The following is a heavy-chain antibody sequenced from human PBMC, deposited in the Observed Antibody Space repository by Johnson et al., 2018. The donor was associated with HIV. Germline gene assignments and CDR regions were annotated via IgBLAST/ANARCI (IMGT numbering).Heavy chain of an antibody. CDR1: GFTFSSYA. CDR2: ISWNSGTI. CDR3: ARDGGIPTGDAFDI. Sequence: VQLVESGGGVVQPGRSLRLSCAASGFTFSSYAMHWVRQPPGKGLEWVSGISWNSGTIGYADSVKGRFTISRDHAENSLFLQMSRLRAEDTAVYYCARDGGIPTGDAFDIWGQGTMVTVSS. J-gene: IGHJ3*02. D-gene: IGHD1-26*01. V-gene: IGHV3-9*01.